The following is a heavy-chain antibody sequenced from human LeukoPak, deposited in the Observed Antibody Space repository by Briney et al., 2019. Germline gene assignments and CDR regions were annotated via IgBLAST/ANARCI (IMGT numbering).Heavy chain of an antibody. CDR3: ARGPRPSGGPFDY. CDR1: GGTFSSYA. V-gene: IGHV1-69*13. D-gene: IGHD1-26*01. CDR2: IIPIFDTG. J-gene: IGHJ4*02. Sequence: SVKVSRKASGGTFSSYAISWVRHGPGQGLEWMGEIIPIFDTGNYAQKLQGSDTLTADASTSTNYMYLSSLRSENTAVYYSARGPRPSGGPFDYWGQGTLVTVSS.